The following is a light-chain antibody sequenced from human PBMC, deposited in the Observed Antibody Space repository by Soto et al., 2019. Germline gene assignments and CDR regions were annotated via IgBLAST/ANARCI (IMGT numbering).Light chain of an antibody. CDR3: QHYDSSPRT. CDR1: QSVRSNY. V-gene: IGKV3-20*01. CDR2: GVF. Sequence: ETVLTQSPGTVSLSPGERATLSCTTSQSVRSNYLAWYQQKPGQAPRLLIYGVFSRATGIPDRFSGSGSGTDFTLTISRLEPEDSAVYYCQHYDSSPRTFGQGTKLEI. J-gene: IGKJ2*01.